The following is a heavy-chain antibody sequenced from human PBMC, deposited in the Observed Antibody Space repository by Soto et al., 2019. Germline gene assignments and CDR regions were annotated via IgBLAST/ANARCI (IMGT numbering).Heavy chain of an antibody. V-gene: IGHV3-48*02. CDR3: AREGGSLNWFDP. Sequence: EVQLVESGGGLVQPVGSLRLSCAASGVTFSSYSMNWVRQAPGKGLEWVSYISSSSSTIYYADYVKGRFTISRDNAKNSLYLQMNSLRDEDTAVYYCAREGGSLNWFDPWGQGTLVTVSS. CDR1: GVTFSSYS. J-gene: IGHJ5*02. D-gene: IGHD1-26*01. CDR2: ISSSSSTI.